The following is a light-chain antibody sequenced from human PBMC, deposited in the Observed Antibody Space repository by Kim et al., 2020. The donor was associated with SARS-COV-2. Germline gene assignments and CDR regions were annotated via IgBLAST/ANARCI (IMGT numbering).Light chain of an antibody. CDR2: YDS. CDR3: QVWDRSSDLGV. J-gene: IGLJ3*02. V-gene: IGLV3-21*04. CDR1: NIGSKS. Sequence: APGKTAGITCGGNNIGSKSVHWYQQKPGQAPVLVIYYDSDRPSGIPERFSGSNSGNTATLTISRVEAGDEADYYCQVWDRSSDLGVFGGGTQLTVL.